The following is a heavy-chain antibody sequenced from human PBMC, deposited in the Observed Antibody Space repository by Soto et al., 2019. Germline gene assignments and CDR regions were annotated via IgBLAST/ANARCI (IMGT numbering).Heavy chain of an antibody. J-gene: IGHJ4*02. V-gene: IGHV3-23*01. CDR1: GFTFSSYA. D-gene: IGHD5-12*01. Sequence: GGSLRLSCAASGFTFSSYAMSWVRQAPGKGLEWVSAISGSGGSTYYADSVKGRFTISRDNSKNTLYLQMNSLRAEDTAVYYCAKIYYHSRKLDIVATKDYWGQGTLVTVSS. CDR3: AKIYYHSRKLDIVATKDY. CDR2: ISGSGGST.